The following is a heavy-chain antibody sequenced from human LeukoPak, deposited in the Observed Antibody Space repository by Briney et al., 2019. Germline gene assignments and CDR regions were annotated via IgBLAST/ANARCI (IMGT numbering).Heavy chain of an antibody. CDR1: GFTFSSYA. J-gene: IGHJ4*02. D-gene: IGHD4-17*01. CDR3: ARDGPDYGDFDY. V-gene: IGHV3-30*04. Sequence: GRSLRLSCAASGFTFSSYAMHWVRQAPGKGLEWVAVISYDGSNKYCADSVKGRFTISRDNSKNTLYLQMNSLRPEDTAVYYCARDGPDYGDFDYWGQGTLVTVSS. CDR2: ISYDGSNK.